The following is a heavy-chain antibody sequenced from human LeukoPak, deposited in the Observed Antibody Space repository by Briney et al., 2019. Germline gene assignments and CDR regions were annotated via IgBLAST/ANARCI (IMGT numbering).Heavy chain of an antibody. V-gene: IGHV3-30-3*01. Sequence: PGRSLRLSCAASGFTFSSYAMHWVRQAPGKGLEWVEVISYDGSNKYYADSVKGRFTISRDNSKNTLYLQMNSLRAEDTAVYYCARDYVAGTFTYYYYGMDVWGQGTTVTVSS. CDR3: ARDYVAGTFTYYYYGMDV. CDR1: GFTFSSYA. J-gene: IGHJ6*02. D-gene: IGHD6-19*01. CDR2: ISYDGSNK.